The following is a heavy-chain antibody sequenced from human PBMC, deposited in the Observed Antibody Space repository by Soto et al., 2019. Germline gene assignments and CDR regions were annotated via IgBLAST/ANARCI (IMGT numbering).Heavy chain of an antibody. Sequence: QVQLQESGPGLVRPSGTLSLPCAVSCDSIIGTGWGRWVRQSPGKGLDWIGEAYQSGATNYNPSLKSRVTISVDTSRNQFSLNLGSVTAEDTAVYYCVINGYYSLDDWGQGTTVTVSS. CDR1: CDSIIGTGW. D-gene: IGHD3-22*01. CDR3: VINGYYSLDD. CDR2: AYQSGAT. V-gene: IGHV4-4*02. J-gene: IGHJ6*02.